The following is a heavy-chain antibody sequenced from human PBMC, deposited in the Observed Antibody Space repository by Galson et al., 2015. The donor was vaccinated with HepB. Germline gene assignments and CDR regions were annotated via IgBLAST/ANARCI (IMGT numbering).Heavy chain of an antibody. J-gene: IGHJ4*02. D-gene: IGHD3-10*01. Sequence: SLRLSCAASGFTFTDSAMSWVRQAPGEGLEWVSSISGRADTIYYTDSVKGRFTISRDNSKNTLYLQMNSLRAEDTALYFCAKTDGVTMIRGATPFDYWGQGTLVSVST. V-gene: IGHV3-23*01. CDR1: GFTFTDSA. CDR3: AKTDGVTMIRGATPFDY. CDR2: ISGRADTI.